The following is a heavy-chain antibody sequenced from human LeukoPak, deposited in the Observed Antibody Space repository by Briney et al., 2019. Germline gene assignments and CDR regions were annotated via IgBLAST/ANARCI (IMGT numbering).Heavy chain of an antibody. D-gene: IGHD3-22*01. V-gene: IGHV3-48*03. Sequence: GGSLRLSCAASGFIFSSFEMNWVRQAPGKGLEWVSHISHTGDIKYADSVKGRFTISRDNSKNSQYLQMTSLRAEDTAVYYCARSSGSYRPFDSWGQGTLVTVSS. CDR2: ISHTGDI. J-gene: IGHJ5*01. CDR1: GFIFSSFE. CDR3: ARSSGSYRPFDS.